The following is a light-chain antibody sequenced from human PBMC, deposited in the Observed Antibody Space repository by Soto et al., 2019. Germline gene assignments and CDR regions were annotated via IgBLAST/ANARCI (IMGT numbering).Light chain of an antibody. CDR1: QSVRSY. J-gene: IGKJ1*01. V-gene: IGKV3-11*01. CDR3: QQRSKWPS. Sequence: EIVLTHSRCTLSFSPGERATPSCRASQSVRSYLAWYQQKPGQAPRLLIYDASNRATGIPARFSGSGSGTDFTLTISSLEPEDFAVYYCQQRSKWPSFGQGPKVDIK. CDR2: DAS.